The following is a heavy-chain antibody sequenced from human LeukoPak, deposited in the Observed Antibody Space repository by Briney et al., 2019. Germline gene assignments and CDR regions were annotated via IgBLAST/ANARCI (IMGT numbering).Heavy chain of an antibody. CDR3: AKDLVGGLWFGGLDY. V-gene: IGHV1-18*01. Sequence: ASVKVSCKASGYTFTSYGISWVRQAPGQGLEWMGWISAYNGNTNYAQKLQGRVTMTTDTSTSTAYMELRSLRSDDTAVYYCAKDLVGGLWFGGLDYWGQGALVTVSS. CDR2: ISAYNGNT. J-gene: IGHJ4*02. CDR1: GYTFTSYG. D-gene: IGHD3-10*01.